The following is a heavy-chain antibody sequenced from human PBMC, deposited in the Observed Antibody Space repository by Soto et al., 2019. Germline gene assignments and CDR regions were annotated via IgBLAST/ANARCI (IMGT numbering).Heavy chain of an antibody. CDR2: IYPNDPDT. CDR1: GYRFISYW. J-gene: IGHJ4*02. V-gene: IGHV5-51*01. CDR3: ARRGAAAPFDD. D-gene: IGHD6-13*01. Sequence: GESLKISCKGSGYRFISYWIAWVRQMPGKGLEWMGIIYPNDPDTRYSPPFQGQVTMSADKSMSTVYLHWSSLKASDTAIYYCARRGAAAPFDDWGQGTMVTVSS.